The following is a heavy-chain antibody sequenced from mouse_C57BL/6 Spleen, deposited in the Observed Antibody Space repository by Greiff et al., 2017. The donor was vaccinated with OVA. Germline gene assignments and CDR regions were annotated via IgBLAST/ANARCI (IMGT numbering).Heavy chain of an antibody. V-gene: IGHV5-12*01. J-gene: IGHJ4*01. CDR1: GFTFSDYY. D-gene: IGHD2-4*01. Sequence: EVMLVESGGGLVQPGGSLKLSCAASGFTFSDYYMYWVRQTPEKRLEWVAYISNGGGSTYYPDTVKGRFTISRDNAKNTLYLQMSRLKSEDTAMYYCARHPYDYDWAMDYWGQGTSVTVSS. CDR3: ARHPYDYDWAMDY. CDR2: ISNGGGST.